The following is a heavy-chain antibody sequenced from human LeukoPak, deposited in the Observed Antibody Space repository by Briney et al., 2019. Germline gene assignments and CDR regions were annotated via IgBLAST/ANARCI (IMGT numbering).Heavy chain of an antibody. Sequence: ASGYTFTNYYMHWVRQAPGKGLEWVAVIAYDGSHKYYADSVKGRITISRDNSKNTLYLQMNSLRAEDTAVYYCARDSGSAYYGVDFWGQGTLVTVSS. J-gene: IGHJ4*02. CDR1: GYTFTNYY. D-gene: IGHD3-3*01. V-gene: IGHV3-30*03. CDR2: IAYDGSHK. CDR3: ARDSGSAYYGVDF.